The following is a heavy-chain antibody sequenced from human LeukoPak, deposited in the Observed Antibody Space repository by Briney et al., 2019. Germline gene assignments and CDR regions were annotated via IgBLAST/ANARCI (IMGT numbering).Heavy chain of an antibody. V-gene: IGHV4-34*12. D-gene: IGHD3-22*01. CDR3: ARDTYYYDSSGYYAVYFDY. CDR1: GGSFSGYY. Sequence: SETLSLTCAVYGGSFSGYYWSWIRQPPGKGLEWIGEIIHSGSTNYNPSLKSRVTVSVDTSKNQFSLKLSSVTAADTAVYYCARDTYYYDSSGYYAVYFDYWGQGTLVTVSS. CDR2: IIHSGST. J-gene: IGHJ4*02.